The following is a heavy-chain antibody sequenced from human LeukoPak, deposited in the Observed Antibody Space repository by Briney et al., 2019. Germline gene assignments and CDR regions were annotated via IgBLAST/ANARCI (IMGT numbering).Heavy chain of an antibody. J-gene: IGHJ4*02. CDR3: VRGLRGGYFDF. D-gene: IGHD2-21*01. Sequence: ASVKVSCKASGYTFTDYYIHWVRQAPGRGPEYVGVFYPSAGTSHSPQRFRGRVTLTSDTSASTVYVEVGSLKSEDTAIYYCVRGLRGGYFDFWGQGTLVTVSS. V-gene: IGHV1-46*03. CDR1: GYTFTDYY. CDR2: FYPSAGTS.